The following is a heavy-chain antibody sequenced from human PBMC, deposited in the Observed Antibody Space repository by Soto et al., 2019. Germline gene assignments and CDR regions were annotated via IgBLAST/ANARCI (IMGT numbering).Heavy chain of an antibody. J-gene: IGHJ6*02. Sequence: GGSLRLSCAASGFTFSSYAMSWVRQAPGKGLEWVSAISGSGGSTYYADPVKGRFTISRDNSKNTLYLQMNSLRAEDTAVYYCAKDGYSSGYYGLRYYYGMDVWGQGTTVTVSS. CDR1: GFTFSSYA. CDR3: AKDGYSSGYYGLRYYYGMDV. CDR2: ISGSGGST. D-gene: IGHD3-22*01. V-gene: IGHV3-23*01.